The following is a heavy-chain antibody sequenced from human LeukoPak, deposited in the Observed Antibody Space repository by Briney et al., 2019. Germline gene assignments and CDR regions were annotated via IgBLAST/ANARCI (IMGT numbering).Heavy chain of an antibody. J-gene: IGHJ4*02. CDR1: GFTFSSYG. Sequence: GGSLRLSCAASGFTFSSYGMSWVRQAPGKGLEWVSGIRGSGDITFYADSVKGRFTISRDNAKNSLYLQMNSLRAEDTAVYYCARDPPPVKIAAAGDYYFDYWGQGTLVTVSS. D-gene: IGHD6-13*01. CDR2: IRGSGDIT. CDR3: ARDPPPVKIAAAGDYYFDY. V-gene: IGHV3-23*01.